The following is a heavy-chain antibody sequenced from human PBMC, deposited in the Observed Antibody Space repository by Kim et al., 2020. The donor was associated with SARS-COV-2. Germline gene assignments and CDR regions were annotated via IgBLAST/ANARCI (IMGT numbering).Heavy chain of an antibody. CDR2: TYYRSKWYN. Sequence: SQTLSLTCAISGDSVSSNSAAWNWIRQSPSRGLEWLGRTYYRSKWYNDYAVSVKSRITINPDTSKNQFSLQLNSVTPEDTAVYYCARDRGASQSTDYYDSSGYYAYYYGMDVWGQGTTVTVSS. J-gene: IGHJ6*02. CDR1: GDSVSSNSAA. V-gene: IGHV6-1*01. CDR3: ARDRGASQSTDYYDSSGYYAYYYGMDV. D-gene: IGHD3-22*01.